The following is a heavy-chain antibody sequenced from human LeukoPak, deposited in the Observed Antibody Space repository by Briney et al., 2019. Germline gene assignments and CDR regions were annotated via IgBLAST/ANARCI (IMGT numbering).Heavy chain of an antibody. D-gene: IGHD2/OR15-2a*01. V-gene: IGHV3-7*01. CDR1: GFSLSRYW. J-gene: IGHJ4*02. CDR3: ARDLDFYATDY. CDR2: IGKDGTGN. Sequence: GGSLRLSCAASGFSLSRYWMSWVRQAPGKGLEWVANIGKDGTGNHYVDSVKGRFTISRANAKNSVYLEMNSLRADDTAIYYCARDLDFYATDYWGQGTLVTVSS.